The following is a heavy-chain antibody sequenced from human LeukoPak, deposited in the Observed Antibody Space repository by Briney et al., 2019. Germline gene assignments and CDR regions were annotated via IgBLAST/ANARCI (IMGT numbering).Heavy chain of an antibody. J-gene: IGHJ6*02. Sequence: PSETLSLTCTVSGGSISSSSYYWGWLRQPPGKGLELIGDIYDSGSTRYNTSLESRVTISVDTSKNQFSLKLSSVTAADTAVYYCAKGGSTNFYYGDVWGQGTTVTVSS. CDR1: GGSISSSSYY. V-gene: IGHV4-61*05. CDR3: AKGGSTNFYYGDV. CDR2: IYDSGST. D-gene: IGHD2/OR15-2a*01.